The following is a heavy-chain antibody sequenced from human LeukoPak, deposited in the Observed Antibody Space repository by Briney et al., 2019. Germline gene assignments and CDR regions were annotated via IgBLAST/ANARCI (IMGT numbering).Heavy chain of an antibody. CDR1: GGSISSYY. CDR2: IYYSGST. J-gene: IGHJ6*02. V-gene: IGHV4-59*12. CDR3: ARVSPYYGMDV. Sequence: SETLSLTCTVSGGSISSYYWSWIRQPPGKGLGWIGYIYYSGSTNYNPSLKSRITISVDKSKNQFSLKLSSVTAADTAVYYCARVSPYYGMDVWGQGTTVTVSS.